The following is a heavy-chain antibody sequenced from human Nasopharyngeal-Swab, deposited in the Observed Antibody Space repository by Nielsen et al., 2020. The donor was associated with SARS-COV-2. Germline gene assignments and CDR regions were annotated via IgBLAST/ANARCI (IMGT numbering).Heavy chain of an antibody. J-gene: IGHJ6*03. CDR3: ARGLSGIVPAPILGLGPYYSYYYMDV. D-gene: IGHD2-2*01. CDR2: INHSGGT. V-gene: IGHV4-34*01. CDR1: GGSFSANY. Sequence: GSLRLSCAVSGGSFSANYWGWIRQPPGKGLEWIGEINHSGGTNYNPSLKSRVTISVDTSKNQFSLKLSSVTAADTAVYYCARGLSGIVPAPILGLGPYYSYYYMDVWGKGTTVTVSS.